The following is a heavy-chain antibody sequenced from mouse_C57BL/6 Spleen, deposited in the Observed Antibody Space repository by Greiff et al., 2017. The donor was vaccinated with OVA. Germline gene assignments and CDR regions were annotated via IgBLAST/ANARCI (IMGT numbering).Heavy chain of an antibody. CDR3: ARTGAQATGYYAMDY. J-gene: IGHJ4*01. V-gene: IGHV5-15*01. D-gene: IGHD3-2*02. CDR1: GFTFSDYG. CDR2: ISNLAYSI. Sequence: EVQLQESGGGLVQPGGSLKLSCAASGFTFSDYGMAWVRQAPRKGPEWVAFISNLAYSIYYADTVTGRFTISRENAKNTLYLEMSSLRSEDTAMYYCARTGAQATGYYAMDYWGQGTSVTVSS.